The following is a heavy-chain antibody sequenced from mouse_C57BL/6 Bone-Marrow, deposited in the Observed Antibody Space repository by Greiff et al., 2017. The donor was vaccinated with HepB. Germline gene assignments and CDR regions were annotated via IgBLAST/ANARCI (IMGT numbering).Heavy chain of an antibody. J-gene: IGHJ2*01. D-gene: IGHD1-1*01. CDR1: GYAFTNYL. CDR3: ARTDGSRYFDY. Sequence: QVQLKESGAELVRPGTSVKVSCKASGYAFTNYLIEWVKQRPGQGLEWIGVINPGSGGTNYNEKFKGKATLTADKSSSTAYMQLSSLTSEDSAVYFCARTDGSRYFDYWGQGTTLTVSS. CDR2: INPGSGGT. V-gene: IGHV1-54*01.